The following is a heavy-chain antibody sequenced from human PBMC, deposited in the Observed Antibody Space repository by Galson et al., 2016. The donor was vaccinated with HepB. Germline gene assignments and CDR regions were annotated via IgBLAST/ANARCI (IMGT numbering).Heavy chain of an antibody. J-gene: IGHJ2*01. CDR1: GFTFSHHG. CDR2: IYYDGSNK. V-gene: IGHV3-33*01. CDR3: NSGSYAWYFDL. D-gene: IGHD6-19*01. Sequence: SLRLSCAASGFTFSHHGMHWVRQAPGKGLEWVAVIYYDGSNKYYADSVKGRFTLSRDNAKNTMYLQMNNCVRDFYLWGDDNSGSYAWYFDLWGRGTLVTVSS.